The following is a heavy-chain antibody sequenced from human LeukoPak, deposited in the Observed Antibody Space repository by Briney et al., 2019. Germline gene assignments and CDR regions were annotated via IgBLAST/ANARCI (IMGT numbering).Heavy chain of an antibody. CDR1: GFTFSSYA. D-gene: IGHD2-2*01. J-gene: IGHJ3*02. Sequence: GRSLRLSCAASGFTFSSYAMHWVRQAPGKGLEWVAVISYDGSNKYYADSAKGRFTISRDNSKNTLYLQMNSLRAEDTAVYYCARDLPLGYCSSTSCLMGAFDIWGQGTMVTVSS. CDR3: ARDLPLGYCSSTSCLMGAFDI. V-gene: IGHV3-30-3*01. CDR2: ISYDGSNK.